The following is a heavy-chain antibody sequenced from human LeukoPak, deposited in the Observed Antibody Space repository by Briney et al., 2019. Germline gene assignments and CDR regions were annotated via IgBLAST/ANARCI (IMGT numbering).Heavy chain of an antibody. CDR2: IIPIFGTA. J-gene: IGHJ4*02. CDR1: GGTFSSYA. CDR3: ARGGVEGRYFDY. V-gene: IGHV1-69*13. Sequence: SVKVSCKASGGTFSSYAISWVRQAPGQGLEWMGGIIPIFGTANYAQKFQGRVTITADESTSTAYMELSSLRSEDTAVCYCARGGVEGRYFDYWGQGTLVTVSS. D-gene: IGHD3-16*01.